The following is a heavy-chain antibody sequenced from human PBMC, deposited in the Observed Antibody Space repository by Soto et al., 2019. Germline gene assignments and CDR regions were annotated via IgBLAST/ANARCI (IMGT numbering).Heavy chain of an antibody. Sequence: QVQLVQSGAEVKKPGSSVKVSCKASGGTFSNNAISWVRQAPGKGLEWMGGIIPMFGTPNYAQKLQGRVTITADESTSTAYMELSSLKSEDTAVYYCARGVYGSGSYYNDYWGQGTPVTVSS. CDR3: ARGVYGSGSYYNDY. CDR2: IIPMFGTP. CDR1: GGTFSNNA. D-gene: IGHD3-10*01. J-gene: IGHJ4*02. V-gene: IGHV1-69*01.